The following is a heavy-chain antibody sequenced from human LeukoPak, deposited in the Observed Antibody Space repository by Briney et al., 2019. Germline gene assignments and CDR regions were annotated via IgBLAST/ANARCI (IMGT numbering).Heavy chain of an antibody. V-gene: IGHV4-59*01. Sequence: SETLSLTCTVSGDSISTYYWSWIRQPPGKGLEWIGYIYYSGTTNYNPSLKSRVTISVDTSKNQFSLKLNSVTAADTAVYYCARVDGYSTYWGQGTLVTVSS. CDR2: IYYSGTT. J-gene: IGHJ4*02. CDR1: GDSISTYY. D-gene: IGHD5-12*01. CDR3: ARVDGYSTY.